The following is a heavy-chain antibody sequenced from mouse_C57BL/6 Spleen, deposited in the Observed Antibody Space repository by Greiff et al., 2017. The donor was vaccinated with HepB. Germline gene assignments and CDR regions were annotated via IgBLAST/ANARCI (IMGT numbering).Heavy chain of an antibody. CDR1: GYTFTDYN. V-gene: IGHV1-18*01. D-gene: IGHD1-1*01. CDR3: ARSKLASYYYGSPWFAY. J-gene: IGHJ3*01. CDR2: INPNNGGT. Sequence: EVKLKESGPELVKPGASVKIPCKASGYTFTDYNMDWVKQSHGKSLEWIGDINPNNGGTIYNQKFKGKATLTVDKSSSTAYMELRSLTSEDTAVYYCARSKLASYYYGSPWFAYWGQGTLVTVSA.